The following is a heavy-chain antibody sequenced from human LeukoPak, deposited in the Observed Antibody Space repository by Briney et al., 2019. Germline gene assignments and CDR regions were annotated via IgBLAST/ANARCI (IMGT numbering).Heavy chain of an antibody. V-gene: IGHV4-30-2*01. D-gene: IGHD3-22*01. Sequence: PSETLSLTCAISGGSISSGGYSWSWIRQPPGKGLEWIGYIYHSGSTYYNPSLKSRVTISVDRSKNQFSLKLSSVTAADTAVYYCARVRARGGYDYWGQGTLVTVSS. CDR2: IYHSGST. J-gene: IGHJ4*02. CDR3: ARVRARGGYDY. CDR1: GGSISSGGYS.